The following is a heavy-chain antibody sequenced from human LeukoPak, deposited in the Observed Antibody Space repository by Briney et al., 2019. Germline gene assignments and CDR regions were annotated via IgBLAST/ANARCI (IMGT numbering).Heavy chain of an antibody. D-gene: IGHD2-15*01. J-gene: IGHJ4*02. V-gene: IGHV3-64D*06. CDR3: ARELPPVVTYYFDY. Sequence: PGGSLRLSCSASGFTFSIYAMHWVRQAPGKGLEYVSTISSNGGRTYYADSVKGRFTISRDNSKNTLYLQMSSLRAEDTAVYYCARELPPVVTYYFDYWGQGTLVTVSS. CDR2: ISSNGGRT. CDR1: GFTFSIYA.